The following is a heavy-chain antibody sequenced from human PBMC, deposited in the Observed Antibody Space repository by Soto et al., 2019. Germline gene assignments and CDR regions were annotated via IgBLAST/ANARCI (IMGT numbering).Heavy chain of an antibody. CDR1: GFTFSSYW. CDR3: VRTSLVVAAATREDY. V-gene: IGHV3-74*01. D-gene: IGHD2-15*01. J-gene: IGHJ4*02. Sequence: EVQLVESGGGLVQPGESLRLSCAASGFTFSSYWMHWVRQAPGKGLVWVSRINSDGSSTSDAGSVKGRFTISRDNAKNTLYLQMHSLRAEDTAVYYCVRTSLVVAAATREDYWGQGTLVTVSS. CDR2: INSDGSST.